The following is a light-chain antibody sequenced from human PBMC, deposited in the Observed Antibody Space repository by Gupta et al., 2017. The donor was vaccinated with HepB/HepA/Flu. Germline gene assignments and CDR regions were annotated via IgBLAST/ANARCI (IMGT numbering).Light chain of an antibody. V-gene: IGLV1-44*01. CDR2: RNN. CDR1: SSNIGSNT. J-gene: IGLJ1*01. Sequence: QSVLTQPPSASGTPGQRVTIPCSGSSSNIGSNTVSWYQQLPGTAPKLLIYRNNQRPSGVPDRFSGSKSGTSASLAISGLQSEDEADYYCAAWDDSLNGSYVFGTGTKVTVL. CDR3: AAWDDSLNGSYV.